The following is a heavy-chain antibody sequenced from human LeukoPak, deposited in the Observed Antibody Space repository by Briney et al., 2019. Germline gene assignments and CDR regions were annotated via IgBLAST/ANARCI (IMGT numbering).Heavy chain of an antibody. CDR1: GFTFSSYS. CDR2: ISWNSGSI. J-gene: IGHJ3*01. CDR3: AKATRDWAFDV. Sequence: PGGSLRLSCAASGFTFSSYSMNWVRQAPGKGLEWVSGISWNSGSIGYADSVKGRFTISRDNAKNSLYLQMNSLRAEDTALYYCAKATRDWAFDVWGQGTMVTVSS. V-gene: IGHV3-9*01. D-gene: IGHD2-21*01.